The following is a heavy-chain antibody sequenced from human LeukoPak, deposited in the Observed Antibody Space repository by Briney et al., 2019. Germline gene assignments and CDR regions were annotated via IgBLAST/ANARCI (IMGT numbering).Heavy chain of an antibody. CDR1: GGSINSYY. D-gene: IGHD3-3*01. CDR3: AKGYYDFGMDV. Sequence: SETLSLTCTVSGGSINSYYWSWIRQPPGQGLEWIGYLHFSGSTNYNPSLKSRVTISVDTSKNQFSLELSSVTAADTAVYYCAKGYYDFGMDVWGKGTTVTVSS. J-gene: IGHJ6*03. CDR2: LHFSGST. V-gene: IGHV4-59*08.